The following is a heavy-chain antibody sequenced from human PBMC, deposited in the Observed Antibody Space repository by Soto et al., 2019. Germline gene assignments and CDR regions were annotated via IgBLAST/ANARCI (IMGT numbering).Heavy chain of an antibody. CDR3: ARGMTPPGAPAWYYFDS. J-gene: IGHJ4*02. CDR2: FSLSGTT. Sequence: SETLSLTCTVSGASLTGSSYWCWIRQPAGKGLEWIGRFSLSGTTNYNPSLRSRVTMSADVSKNQFSLRLTFVTAADTALYYCARGMTPPGAPAWYYFDSWGQGTLVTVSS. D-gene: IGHD2-8*02. V-gene: IGHV4-4*07. CDR1: GASLTGSSY.